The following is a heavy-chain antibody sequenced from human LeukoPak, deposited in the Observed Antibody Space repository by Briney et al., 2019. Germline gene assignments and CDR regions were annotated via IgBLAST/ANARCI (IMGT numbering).Heavy chain of an antibody. D-gene: IGHD5-12*01. Sequence: GGSLRLSCAASGFTFSSYGMHWVRQAPGKGLEWVAVISYDGSNKYYADSVKGRFTISRDNSKNTLYLQMNSLGAEDTAVYYCAKDWGRPYSGYDFDAFDIWGQGTMVTVSS. CDR2: ISYDGSNK. J-gene: IGHJ3*02. V-gene: IGHV3-30*18. CDR1: GFTFSSYG. CDR3: AKDWGRPYSGYDFDAFDI.